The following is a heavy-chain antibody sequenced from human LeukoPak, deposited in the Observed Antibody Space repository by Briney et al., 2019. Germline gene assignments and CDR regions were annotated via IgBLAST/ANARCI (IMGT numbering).Heavy chain of an antibody. V-gene: IGHV1-69*10. CDR3: ARFRGSSTSRWGYAFDV. J-gene: IGHJ3*01. CDR2: VIPMFDVR. Sequence: SVKVSCKDSGGTFSSYALRWMRQAPGQVLEWMERVIPMFDVRDYAEKFQGRITLTADTSTGTAYMELSSLTSDDTAVYYCARFRGSSTSRWGYAFDVWGQGTMVTVSS. CDR1: GGTFSSYA. D-gene: IGHD2-2*01.